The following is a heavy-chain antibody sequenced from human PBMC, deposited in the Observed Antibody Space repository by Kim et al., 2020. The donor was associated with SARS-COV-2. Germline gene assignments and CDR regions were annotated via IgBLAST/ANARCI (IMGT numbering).Heavy chain of an antibody. V-gene: IGHV4-31*03. CDR2: IYNGGST. Sequence: SETLSLTCTVSGGSISSGGYYWSWLRQHPGKGLEWIGYIYNGGSTYYNPSLKSRVAISGDTSKNQFSLKLNSVTAADTAVYHCARGYCSGGSCYSGDWYNTFEPWGQRTLVTVSS. J-gene: IGHJ5*02. D-gene: IGHD2-15*01. CDR1: GGSISSGGYY. CDR3: ARGYCSGGSCYSGDWYNTFEP.